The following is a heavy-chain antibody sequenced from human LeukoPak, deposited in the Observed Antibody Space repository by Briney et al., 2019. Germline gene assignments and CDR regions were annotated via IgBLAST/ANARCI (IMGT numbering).Heavy chain of an antibody. V-gene: IGHV1-69*05. CDR2: IIPIFGTA. J-gene: IGHJ4*02. Sequence: ASVKVPCKASGGTFSSYAISWVRQAPGQGLEWMGRIIPIFGTANYAQKFQGRVTITTDESTSTAYMELSSLRSEDTAVYYCARDGRDGYNCFDYWGQGTLVTVSS. D-gene: IGHD5-24*01. CDR1: GGTFSSYA. CDR3: ARDGRDGYNCFDY.